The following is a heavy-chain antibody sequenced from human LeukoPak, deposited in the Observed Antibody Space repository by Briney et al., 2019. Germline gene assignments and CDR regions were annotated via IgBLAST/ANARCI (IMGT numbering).Heavy chain of an antibody. CDR3: ARQFYDRTLDY. V-gene: IGHV4-39*01. CDR1: GGSISSYY. J-gene: IGHJ4*02. D-gene: IGHD3-22*01. CDR2: IYYSGST. Sequence: SETLSLTCTVSGGSISSYYWGWIRQPPGKGLEWIGSIYYSGSTYYNPSLKSRVTISVDTSKNQFSLKLSSVTAADTAVYYCARQFYDRTLDYWGQGTLVTVSS.